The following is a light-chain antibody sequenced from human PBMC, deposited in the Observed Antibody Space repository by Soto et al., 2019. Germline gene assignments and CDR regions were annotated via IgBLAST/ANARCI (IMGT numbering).Light chain of an antibody. V-gene: IGKV4-1*01. CDR2: WAS. J-gene: IGKJ4*01. CDR3: QQYYTNALT. Sequence: DIVMTQSPDSLAVSLGERATINCKSRQSVLYSSNNKNYLAWYQQKPGQPPKLLIYWASTRESGVPDRFSGSGSGTDFTVTISSLQAEDVAVYYCQQYYTNALTFGGGTKVGVK. CDR1: QSVLYSSNNKNY.